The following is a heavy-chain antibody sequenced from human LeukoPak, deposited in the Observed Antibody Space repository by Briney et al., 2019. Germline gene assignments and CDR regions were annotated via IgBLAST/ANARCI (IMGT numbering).Heavy chain of an antibody. J-gene: IGHJ4*02. CDR2: ISYDGSNK. Sequence: GRSLRLSCAASGFTFSSYAMHWVRQAPGKGLEWVAVISYDGSNKYYADSVKGRFTNSRDNSKNTLYLQMNSLRAEDTAVYYCARAVIGPDYWGQGTLVTVSS. V-gene: IGHV3-30*04. CDR3: ARAVIGPDY. CDR1: GFTFSSYA. D-gene: IGHD3-16*02.